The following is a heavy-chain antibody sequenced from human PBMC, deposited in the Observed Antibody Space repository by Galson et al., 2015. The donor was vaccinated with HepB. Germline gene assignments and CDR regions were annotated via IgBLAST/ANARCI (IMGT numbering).Heavy chain of an antibody. Sequence: SLRLSCAASGFTFSSYAMSWVRQAPGKGLEWVSAISGSGGSTYYADSVKGRFTISRDNSKNTLYLQMNSLRAEDTAVYYCARHTIGMVIAAAGSDYWGQGTLVTVSS. D-gene: IGHD6-13*01. V-gene: IGHV3-23*01. CDR2: ISGSGGST. CDR3: ARHTIGMVIAAAGSDY. CDR1: GFTFSSYA. J-gene: IGHJ4*02.